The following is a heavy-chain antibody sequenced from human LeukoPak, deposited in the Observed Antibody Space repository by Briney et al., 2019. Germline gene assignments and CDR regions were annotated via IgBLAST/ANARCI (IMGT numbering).Heavy chain of an antibody. V-gene: IGHV1-46*01. J-gene: IGHJ3*02. D-gene: IGHD3-10*01. CDR2: INPSGGST. CDR3: ATLVRGVIITSTYNDAFDI. CDR1: GYTFTSYY. Sequence: ASVKVSCTASGYTFTSYYMHWVRQAPGQGLEWMGIINPSGGSTSYAQKFQGRVTVTRNTSISTAYMELSSLRSEDTAVYYCATLVRGVIITSTYNDAFDIWGQGTMVTVSS.